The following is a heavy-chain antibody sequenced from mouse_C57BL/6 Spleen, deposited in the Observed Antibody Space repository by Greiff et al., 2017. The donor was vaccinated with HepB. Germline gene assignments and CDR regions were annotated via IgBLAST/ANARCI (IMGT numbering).Heavy chain of an antibody. V-gene: IGHV1-52*01. D-gene: IGHD1-1*01. CDR1: GYTFTSYW. Sequence: VQLQQSGAELVRPGSSVKLSCKASGYTFTSYWMHWVKQRPIQGLEWIGNIDPSDSETHYNQKFKDKATLTVDKSSSTAYMQLSSLTSEDSAVYYCARRGITTKYYAMDYWGQGTSVTVSS. J-gene: IGHJ4*01. CDR3: ARRGITTKYYAMDY. CDR2: IDPSDSET.